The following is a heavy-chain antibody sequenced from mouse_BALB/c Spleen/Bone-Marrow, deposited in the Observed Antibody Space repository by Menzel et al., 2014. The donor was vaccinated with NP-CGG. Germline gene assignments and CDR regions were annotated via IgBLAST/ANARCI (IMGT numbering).Heavy chain of an antibody. CDR1: IFNIKDTY. Sequence: VQLKESGAELVKPGASVKLSCTASIFNIKDTYMHWVKQRPEQGLEWNGRIDPANGNTKYDPKFQGKATITADTSSNTAYLQLSSLTSEDTAVYYCASYYYGSSLFAYWGQGTLVTVSA. J-gene: IGHJ3*01. CDR2: IDPANGNT. D-gene: IGHD1-1*01. V-gene: IGHV14-3*02. CDR3: ASYYYGSSLFAY.